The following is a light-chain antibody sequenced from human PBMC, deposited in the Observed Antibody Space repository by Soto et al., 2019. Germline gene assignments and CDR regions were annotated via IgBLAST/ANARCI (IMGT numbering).Light chain of an antibody. CDR1: QGVSSY. Sequence: VMTQAPATLSVSPGERATLSCRASQGVSSYLAWYHQKPAQAPRLLIYGASTRATGIPARFSGSGSGTEFTLTISSLQSEDFAVYYCQQYNNWPRTFGQGTKVDIK. CDR3: QQYNNWPRT. CDR2: GAS. J-gene: IGKJ1*01. V-gene: IGKV3-15*01.